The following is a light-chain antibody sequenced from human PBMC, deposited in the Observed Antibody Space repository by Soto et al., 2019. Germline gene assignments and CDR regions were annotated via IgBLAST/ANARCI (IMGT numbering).Light chain of an antibody. CDR3: QQYKNWPPLT. Sequence: EIVMTQSPATLSVSPGERATLSCRASQSVSYNLAWYQQKPGQGPRLLIYGAFTRATGIPARLSGSGSGTEFTLTISSLQSEDFGVYYCQQYKNWPPLTFGGGTKVEIK. J-gene: IGKJ4*01. V-gene: IGKV3-15*01. CDR2: GAF. CDR1: QSVSYN.